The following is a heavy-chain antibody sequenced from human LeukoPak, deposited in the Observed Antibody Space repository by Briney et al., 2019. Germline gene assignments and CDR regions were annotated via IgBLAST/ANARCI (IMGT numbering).Heavy chain of an antibody. CDR3: ASSRGYSYGPPDY. J-gene: IGHJ4*02. D-gene: IGHD5-18*01. Sequence: PSETLSLTCAVYGGSFSGYYWSWIRQPPGKGLEWIGQVTHRGSTNYNPSLKSRLTVSVDSTKNQVFMNLTSVTAADTAVYYCASSRGYSYGPPDYWGQGTLVTVSS. CDR2: VTHRGST. V-gene: IGHV4-34*10. CDR1: GGSFSGYY.